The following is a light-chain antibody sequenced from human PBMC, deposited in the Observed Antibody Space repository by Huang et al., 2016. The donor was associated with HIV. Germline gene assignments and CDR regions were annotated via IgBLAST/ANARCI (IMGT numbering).Light chain of an antibody. CDR1: ERVSSN. CDR2: GAS. Sequence: EIVMTQSPATLSVSPGDGATLSCRASERVSSNLAWYQQKPGQAPRLPIYGASTRAAGIPATFSGSGSGTEFSLTISSLQSEDFAFYHCQQYNTWPWTFGQGTKVEIK. CDR3: QQYNTWPWT. J-gene: IGKJ1*01. V-gene: IGKV3-15*01.